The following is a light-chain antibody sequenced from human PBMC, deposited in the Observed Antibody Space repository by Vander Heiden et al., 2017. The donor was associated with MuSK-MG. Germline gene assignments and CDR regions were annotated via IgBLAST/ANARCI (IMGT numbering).Light chain of an antibody. J-gene: IGLJ3*02. CDR3: LSKDTTGDNMV. CDR2: KEK. V-gene: IGLV3-10*01. CDR1: ALPKKY. Sequence: SYVLTPPPSVSVSPGQTARLTCSGDALPKKYSLWSQQKAGQTPGMVIYKEKRRPSEIPERFSGSSSGTMATLTISGAQVEDAADYHCLSKDTTGDNMVFGGGTKRTVL.